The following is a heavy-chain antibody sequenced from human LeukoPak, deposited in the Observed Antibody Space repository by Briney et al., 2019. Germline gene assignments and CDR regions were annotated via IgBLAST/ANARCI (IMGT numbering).Heavy chain of an antibody. CDR1: GYTFTKSY. CDR2: INPGGATT. CDR3: ARIRDGYNDAYDI. Sequence: SVNVSCMASGYTFTKSYIHLVRQAPGPRLEGMGLINPGGATTKYAQTFQGSVTMTRDTSARTVYMELSSLRSDDTAIYYCARIRDGYNDAYDIWGQGTVVTVPS. J-gene: IGHJ3*02. V-gene: IGHV1-46*01. D-gene: IGHD5-24*01.